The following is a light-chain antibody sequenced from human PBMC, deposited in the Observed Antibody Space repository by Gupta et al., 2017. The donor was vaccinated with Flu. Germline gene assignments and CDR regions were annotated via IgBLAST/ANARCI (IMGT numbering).Light chain of an antibody. CDR2: AAS. CDR1: QSISSY. V-gene: IGKV1-39*01. Sequence: PSSLSASVGDRVTITCRASQSISSYLNWYQQKPGKAPKLLIYAASSGQSGVPSRFSGIGSGTDFTLTISRRQPEDFATYYCQHRDSTPSTFGQGTKLEIK. J-gene: IGKJ2*01. CDR3: QHRDSTPST.